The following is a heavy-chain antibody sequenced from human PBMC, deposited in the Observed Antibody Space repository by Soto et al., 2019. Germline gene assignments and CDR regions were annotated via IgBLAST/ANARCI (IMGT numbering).Heavy chain of an antibody. D-gene: IGHD4-17*01. CDR3: ARDYGDYERGGSYYYYGMDV. J-gene: IGHJ6*02. V-gene: IGHV1-18*01. CDR2: ISAYNGNT. CDR1: GYTFTSYG. Sequence: QVQLVQSGAEVKKPGASVKVSCKASGYTFTSYGISWVRQAPGQGLEWMGWISAYNGNTNYAQKLQGRVTMTTDTSTSTAYMELRSLRSDDTAVYYCARDYGDYERGGSYYYYGMDVWGQGTTVTVSS.